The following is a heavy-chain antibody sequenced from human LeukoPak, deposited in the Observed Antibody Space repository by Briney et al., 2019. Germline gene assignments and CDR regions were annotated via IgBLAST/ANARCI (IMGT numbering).Heavy chain of an antibody. J-gene: IGHJ6*03. CDR3: AREGLWFGELAEDYYYMDV. CDR2: IYTSGST. V-gene: IGHV4-4*07. D-gene: IGHD3-10*01. CDR1: GGSISSYY. Sequence: SETLSLTCTVSGGSISSYYWSWIRQPAGKGLEWIGRIYTSGSTNYNPSLKSRVTMSVDTSKNQFSLKLSSVTAADTAVYYCAREGLWFGELAEDYYYMDVWGKGTTVTISS.